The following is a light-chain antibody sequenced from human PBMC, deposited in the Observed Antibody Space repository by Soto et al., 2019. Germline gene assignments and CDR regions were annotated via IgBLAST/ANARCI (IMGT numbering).Light chain of an antibody. J-gene: IGLJ1*01. V-gene: IGLV2-14*01. CDR1: SSDVGAYNY. CDR3: RSYTTSNTFV. CDR2: HVT. Sequence: QSALTQPASVSGSLGQSITISCSGTSSDVGAYNYVSWYQQYPGKAPKLMIYHVTDRPSGVSNRFSGSKSGNTASLTISGLQAEDEADYYCRSYTTSNTFVFGTGTKVTVL.